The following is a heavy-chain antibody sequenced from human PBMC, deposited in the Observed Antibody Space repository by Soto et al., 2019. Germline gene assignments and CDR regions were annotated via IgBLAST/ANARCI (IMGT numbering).Heavy chain of an antibody. Sequence: GGSLRLSCAASGFTFSSYEMNWVRQAPGKGLEWVSYISSSGSTIYYADSVKGRFTISRDNAKNSLYLQMNSLRAEDTAVYYCARVSDSSVPDYWGQGTLVTVSS. J-gene: IGHJ4*02. CDR1: GFTFSSYE. CDR3: ARVSDSSVPDY. V-gene: IGHV3-48*03. D-gene: IGHD3-22*01. CDR2: ISSSGSTI.